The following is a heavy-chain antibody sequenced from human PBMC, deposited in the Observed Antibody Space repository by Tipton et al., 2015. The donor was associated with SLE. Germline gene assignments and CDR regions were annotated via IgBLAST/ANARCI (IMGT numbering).Heavy chain of an antibody. CDR3: ARGAYCGGDCYFYYFDY. Sequence: QVQLVQSGGGVVQPGRSLRLSCAASGFTFSSYAMHWVRQAPGKGLEWVAVISYDGSNKYYADSVKGRFTISRDNSKNTLYLQMNSLRAEDTAVYYCARGAYCGGDCYFYYFDYWGQGTLVTVSS. J-gene: IGHJ4*02. CDR2: ISYDGSNK. V-gene: IGHV3-30*04. D-gene: IGHD2-21*01. CDR1: GFTFSSYA.